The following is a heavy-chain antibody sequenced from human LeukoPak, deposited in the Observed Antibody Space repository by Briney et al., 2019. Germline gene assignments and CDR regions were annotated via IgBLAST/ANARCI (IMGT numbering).Heavy chain of an antibody. J-gene: IGHJ4*02. Sequence: ASVKVSCKASGYTFTGYYIHWVRQAPGQGLEFLGWISPDSGGTNHPQKFQGRVTLTRDTSISTAYMELSRLRSDDTAVYYCVTLGATNFDYWGQGTLVTVSS. CDR2: ISPDSGGT. CDR3: VTLGATNFDY. V-gene: IGHV1-2*02. CDR1: GYTFTGYY. D-gene: IGHD1-26*01.